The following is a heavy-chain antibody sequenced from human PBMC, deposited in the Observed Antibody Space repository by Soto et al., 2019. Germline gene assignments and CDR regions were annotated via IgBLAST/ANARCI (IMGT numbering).Heavy chain of an antibody. Sequence: GXSVKVSCKASVGSFSSYAISWVRQAPGQGLEWMGGIIPIFGTANYAQKFQGRVTITADESTSTAYMELSSLRSEDTAVYYCARYCTNGVCYRGHAFDIWGQGTMVTVSS. CDR2: IIPIFGTA. D-gene: IGHD2-8*01. V-gene: IGHV1-69*13. J-gene: IGHJ3*02. CDR3: ARYCTNGVCYRGHAFDI. CDR1: VGSFSSYA.